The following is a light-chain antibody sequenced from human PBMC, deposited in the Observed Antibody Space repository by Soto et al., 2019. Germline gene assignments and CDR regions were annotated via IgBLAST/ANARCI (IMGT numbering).Light chain of an antibody. V-gene: IGKV4-1*01. CDR1: QSIFYGPNNRNY. Sequence: DIVMTQSPDSLAVSLGERATINCKSSQSIFYGPNNRNYLAWYQQRPGQPPRLLLYWASIRESGVPDRFSGSGSGTDFTLTISSLQAEDVAVYYCHQYYSSPYTFGQGTNLEIK. J-gene: IGKJ2*01. CDR3: HQYYSSPYT. CDR2: WAS.